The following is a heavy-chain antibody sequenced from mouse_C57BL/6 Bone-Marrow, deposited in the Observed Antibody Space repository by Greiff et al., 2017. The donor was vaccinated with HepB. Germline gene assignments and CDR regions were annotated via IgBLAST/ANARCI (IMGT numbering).Heavy chain of an antibody. CDR3: AKDYYGFYYAMDY. Sequence: VQLQQSGAELARPGASVKLSCKASGYTFTSYGISWVKQRTGQGLEWIGEIYPRSGNTYYNEKFKGKATLTADKSSSTAYMELRILTSEDSAVYFCAKDYYGFYYAMDYWGQGTSVTVSS. D-gene: IGHD1-2*01. CDR1: GYTFTSYG. CDR2: IYPRSGNT. V-gene: IGHV1-81*01. J-gene: IGHJ4*01.